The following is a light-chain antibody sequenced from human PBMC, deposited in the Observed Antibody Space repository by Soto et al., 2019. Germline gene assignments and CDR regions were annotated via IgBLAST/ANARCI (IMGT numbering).Light chain of an antibody. CDR3: QQRSDWPIT. CDR1: QSVSNY. J-gene: IGKJ5*01. CDR2: DVS. Sequence: EIVLTQSPATLSLSPGERATLSCRAGQSVSNYLAWYQQKPGQAHRLLIYDVSTRATGVPARFSGSGSGTDFTLTITSLEPEDFAVYSCQQRSDWPITFGQGTRLEIK. V-gene: IGKV3-11*01.